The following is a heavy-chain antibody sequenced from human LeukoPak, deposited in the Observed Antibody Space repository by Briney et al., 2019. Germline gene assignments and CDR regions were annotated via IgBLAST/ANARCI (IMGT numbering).Heavy chain of an antibody. CDR1: GFSVSRNY. D-gene: IGHD6-25*01. J-gene: IGHJ5*01. CDR2: LYADGTT. CDR3: ATASYSGWTASHDS. Sequence: GGSLRLSCIVSGFSVSRNYMSWVRQAPGKGLEWVSVLYADGTTYYVDSVKGRFTTSRDNFKNTLYLQMNSLRVEDTAVYYCATASYSGWTASHDSWGQGTLVTVSS. V-gene: IGHV3-66*01.